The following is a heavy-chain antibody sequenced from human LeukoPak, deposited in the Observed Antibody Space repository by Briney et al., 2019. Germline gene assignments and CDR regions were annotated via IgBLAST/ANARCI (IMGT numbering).Heavy chain of an antibody. CDR1: GYTFTDYY. CDR2: INPTSGGT. Sequence: ASVTVSCTASGYTFTDYYVNWVRQAPGQGLEWVGWINPTSGGTSYAQKFQGRVTLTRDTSINTAYVDLSSLRYDDTAIYYCARGHSGDGYHFDYWGQGTLVAVSS. J-gene: IGHJ4*02. CDR3: ARGHSGDGYHFDY. D-gene: IGHD2-21*01. V-gene: IGHV1-2*02.